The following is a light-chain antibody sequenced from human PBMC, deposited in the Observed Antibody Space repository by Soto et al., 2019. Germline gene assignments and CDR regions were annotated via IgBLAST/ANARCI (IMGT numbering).Light chain of an antibody. V-gene: IGKV1-9*01. J-gene: IGKJ5*01. CDR1: QDMNTY. CDR3: QQLHSYPIP. CDR2: GAS. Sequence: DIQMTQSTSSVSASVGDRVTITCRASQDMNTYIAWYQQKPGKVSKLLIYGASTLQSGVPSRFRGSESGAVFTLTISSLQPEDFATYYCQQLHSYPIPFGQGGRLEIK.